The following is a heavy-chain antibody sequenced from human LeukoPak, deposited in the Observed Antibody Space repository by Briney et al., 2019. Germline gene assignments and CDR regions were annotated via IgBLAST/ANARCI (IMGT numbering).Heavy chain of an antibody. CDR1: GFTFSSYA. Sequence: GSSLRLSCAASGFTFSSYAMHGVRQAPGKGLEWVAVISYDGSNKYYADSVKGRFTISRDNAKNSLYLQMNSLRAEDMAVYYCARDVVGGSIAAAGTKYFDYWGQGTLVTVSS. D-gene: IGHD6-13*01. V-gene: IGHV3-30-3*01. J-gene: IGHJ4*02. CDR3: ARDVVGGSIAAAGTKYFDY. CDR2: ISYDGSNK.